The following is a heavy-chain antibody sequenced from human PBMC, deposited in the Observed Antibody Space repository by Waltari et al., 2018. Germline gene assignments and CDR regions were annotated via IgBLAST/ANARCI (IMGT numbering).Heavy chain of an antibody. Sequence: QVQLQQWGAGLLKPSETLSLTCAVYGGSFSGYYWSWLRQPPGKGLEWIGEINHSGSTNYNPSLKSRVTISVDTSKNQFSLKLSSVTAADTAVYYCARQNYDFWSGRGAFDIWGQGTMVTVSS. V-gene: IGHV4-34*01. CDR3: ARQNYDFWSGRGAFDI. CDR2: INHSGST. D-gene: IGHD3-3*01. J-gene: IGHJ3*02. CDR1: GGSFSGYY.